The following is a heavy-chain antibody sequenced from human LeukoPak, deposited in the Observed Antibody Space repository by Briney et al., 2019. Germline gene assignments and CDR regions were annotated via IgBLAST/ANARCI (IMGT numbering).Heavy chain of an antibody. D-gene: IGHD2-8*01. CDR3: AKEWSPIIFDY. CDR1: GFTFSGSA. Sequence: GGSLRLSCAASGFTFSGSAMHWVRQASGKGLEWVGRIRSKANSYATAYAASVKGRFTISRDDSKNTAYLQMNSLKTEDTAVYYCAKEWSPIIFDYWGQGTLVTVSS. V-gene: IGHV3-73*01. J-gene: IGHJ4*02. CDR2: IRSKANSYAT.